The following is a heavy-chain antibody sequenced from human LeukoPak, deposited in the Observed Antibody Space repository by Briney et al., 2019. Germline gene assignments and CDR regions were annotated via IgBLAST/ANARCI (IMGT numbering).Heavy chain of an antibody. D-gene: IGHD5-24*01. V-gene: IGHV4-39*01. J-gene: IGHJ4*02. CDR1: GGSISSSSYY. Sequence: SETLSLTCTVSGGSISSSSYYWGWIRQPPGKGLEWIGSIYYSGSTYYNPSLKSRVTISVDTSKNQFSLKLSSVTAADTAVYYCARCLRACHYWGQGTLVTVSS. CDR2: IYYSGST. CDR3: ARCLRACHY.